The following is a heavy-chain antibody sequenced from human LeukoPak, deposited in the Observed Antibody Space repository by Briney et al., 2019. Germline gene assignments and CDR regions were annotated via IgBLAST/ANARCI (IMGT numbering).Heavy chain of an antibody. CDR2: IYYSGST. D-gene: IGHD3-10*01. J-gene: IGHJ4*02. V-gene: IGHV4-31*03. CDR3: ARARGNFDY. Sequence: SQTMSLTCIVSGGSLSSGGYYCSWIRHHPGKGLEWSGYIYYSGSTYYNPSLKSRVTISVDTSKNQFTLKLSAVTAADTAVYYGARARGNFDYWGQGTLVTASS. CDR1: GGSLSSGGYY.